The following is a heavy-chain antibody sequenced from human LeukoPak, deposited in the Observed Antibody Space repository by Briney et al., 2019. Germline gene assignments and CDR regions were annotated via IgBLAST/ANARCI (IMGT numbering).Heavy chain of an antibody. J-gene: IGHJ4*02. V-gene: IGHV3-11*04. CDR2: ISSSGNFI. CDR3: ARDLGGYSYGSHFDY. D-gene: IGHD5-18*01. Sequence: GGSLRLSCAASGFTFTDYYMSWLRQAPGKGLEWVSYISSSGNFISYADSVKGRFTISRDNAKNSLYLQMNSLRAEDTAVYYCARDLGGYSYGSHFDYWGQGTLVTVSS. CDR1: GFTFTDYY.